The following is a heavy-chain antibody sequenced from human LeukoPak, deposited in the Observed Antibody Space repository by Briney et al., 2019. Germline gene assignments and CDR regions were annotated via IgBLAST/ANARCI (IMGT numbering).Heavy chain of an antibody. CDR2: IYSGGST. D-gene: IGHD1-26*01. Sequence: PGGSLRLSCAASGFTVSSKYMSWVRQAPGKGLEWVSVIYSGGSTYYADSVKGRFTISRDNSKNTLYLQMKSLRAEDTAVYYCARVGSIEAATTDAFDIWGQGTMVTVSS. V-gene: IGHV3-66*01. CDR3: ARVGSIEAATTDAFDI. CDR1: GFTVSSKY. J-gene: IGHJ3*02.